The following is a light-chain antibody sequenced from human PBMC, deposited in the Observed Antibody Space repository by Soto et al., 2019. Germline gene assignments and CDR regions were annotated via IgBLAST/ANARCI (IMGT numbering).Light chain of an antibody. CDR3: QQYNNWPPFT. CDR1: QSVSSN. Sequence: EIVMTQSPATLSVSPGERATLSCRASQSVSSNLAWYQQKPXQAPRLLIYGASTRATGIPARFSGXGSGTXFTLTISSLQSEDFAVYYCQQYNNWPPFTFGPGTKVDIK. J-gene: IGKJ3*01. CDR2: GAS. V-gene: IGKV3-15*01.